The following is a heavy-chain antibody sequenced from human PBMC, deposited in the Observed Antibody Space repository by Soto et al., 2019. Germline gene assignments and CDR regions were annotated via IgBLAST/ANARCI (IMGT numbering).Heavy chain of an antibody. V-gene: IGHV1-69*13. Sequence: ASVKVSCKASGGTFSSYAISWVRQAPGQGLEWMGGIIPIFGTANYAQKFQGRVTITADESTSTAYMELSSLRSEDTAVYYCANSIAVAGNLREFLRLPFDYWGQGTLVTVSS. CDR3: ANSIAVAGNLREFLRLPFDY. CDR1: GGTFSSYA. D-gene: IGHD6-19*01. CDR2: IIPIFGTA. J-gene: IGHJ4*02.